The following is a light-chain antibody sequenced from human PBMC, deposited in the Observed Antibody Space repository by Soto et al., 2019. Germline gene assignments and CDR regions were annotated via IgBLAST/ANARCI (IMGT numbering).Light chain of an antibody. J-gene: IGLJ1*01. CDR1: SSGVGGYNY. CDR2: DVS. Sequence: SVLSQPAPVSGSPGQSITVSCTGTSSGVGGYNYVSWYQQHPGKAPKLMIYDVSNRPSGVSNRFSGSKSGNTASLTISGLQAEDEDDYYCSSYTSSSTLRFGTGNKVTVL. V-gene: IGLV2-14*01. CDR3: SSYTSSSTLR.